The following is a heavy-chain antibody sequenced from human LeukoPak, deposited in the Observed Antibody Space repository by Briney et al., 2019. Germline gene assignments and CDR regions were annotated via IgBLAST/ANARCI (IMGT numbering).Heavy chain of an antibody. J-gene: IGHJ5*02. V-gene: IGHV4-39*07. CDR2: IYYSGST. Sequence: SETLSPTCTVSGGSISSSSYYWGWIRQPPGKGLEWIGSIYYSGSTYYNPSLKSRVTISVDTSKNQFSLKLSSVTAADTAVYYCARDRLRLGYERTNWFDPWGQGTLVTVSS. D-gene: IGHD2-15*01. CDR3: ARDRLRLGYERTNWFDP. CDR1: GGSISSSSYY.